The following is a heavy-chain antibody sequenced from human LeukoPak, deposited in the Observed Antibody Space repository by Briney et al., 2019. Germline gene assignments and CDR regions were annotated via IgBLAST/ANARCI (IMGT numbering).Heavy chain of an antibody. CDR3: ARLRAPAKYSSDAAFDY. Sequence: GESLKISCKGSGYSFSSYYIGWVRQMPGKGLEWMGIIHPGDSYIRYSPSFQGQVTISADKSINTAYLQWSSLKALDTAMYYCARLRAPAKYSSDAAFDYWGQGTLVTVSS. V-gene: IGHV5-51*01. D-gene: IGHD6-19*01. CDR1: GYSFSSYY. CDR2: IHPGDSYI. J-gene: IGHJ4*02.